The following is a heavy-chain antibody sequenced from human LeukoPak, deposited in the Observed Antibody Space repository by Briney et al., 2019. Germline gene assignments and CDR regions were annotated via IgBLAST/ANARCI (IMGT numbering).Heavy chain of an antibody. CDR2: IRYDGSNK. V-gene: IGHV3-30*02. CDR1: GFTFSSYG. Sequence: PGGSLRLSCAASGFTFSSYGMHWVRQAPGKGLEWVAFIRYDGSNKYYADSVKGRFTISRDNSKNTLYLQMNSLRAEDTAVYYCAKVRYYYDSSGYYYYFDYWGQGTLVTVSS. CDR3: AKVRYYYDSSGYYYYFDY. J-gene: IGHJ4*02. D-gene: IGHD3-22*01.